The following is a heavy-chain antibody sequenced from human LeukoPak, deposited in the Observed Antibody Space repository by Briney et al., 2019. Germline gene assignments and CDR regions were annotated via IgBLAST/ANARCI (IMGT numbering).Heavy chain of an antibody. D-gene: IGHD6-19*01. CDR3: ARVGYSSGWYYYAFDI. CDR1: GGSFSGYY. Sequence: SETLSLTCAVYGGSFSGYYWSWTRQPPGKGLEWIGEINHSGSTNYNPSLKSRVTISVDTSKNQFSLKLSSVTAADTAVYYCARVGYSSGWYYYAFDIWGQGTMVTVSS. V-gene: IGHV4-34*01. J-gene: IGHJ3*02. CDR2: INHSGST.